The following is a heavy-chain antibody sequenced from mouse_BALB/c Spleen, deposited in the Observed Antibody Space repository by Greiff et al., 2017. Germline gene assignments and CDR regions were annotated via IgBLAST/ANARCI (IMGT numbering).Heavy chain of an antibody. CDR1: GFTFSSFG. CDR3: ARATVGGDAMDY. CDR2: ISSGSSTI. Sequence: EVMLVESGGGLVQPGGSRKLSCAASGFTFSSFGMHWVRQAPEKGLEWVAYISSGSSTIYYADTVKGRFTISRDNPKNTLFLQMTSLRSEDTAMYYCARATVGGDAMDYWGQGTSVTVSS. J-gene: IGHJ4*01. V-gene: IGHV5-17*02. D-gene: IGHD1-1*01.